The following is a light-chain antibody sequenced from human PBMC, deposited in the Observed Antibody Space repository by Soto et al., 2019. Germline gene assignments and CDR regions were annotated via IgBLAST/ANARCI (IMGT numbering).Light chain of an antibody. Sequence: DIQMTQSPSSLSASVGDRVTITCRASQSISSYLNWYQQKPGKAPKFLISAASTLQSGVPSRFSGSGSGTDFTLTISSLQPADFATYFCQQSYSVPCTFGQGTKLEIK. J-gene: IGKJ2*02. CDR3: QQSYSVPCT. CDR1: QSISSY. V-gene: IGKV1-39*01. CDR2: AAS.